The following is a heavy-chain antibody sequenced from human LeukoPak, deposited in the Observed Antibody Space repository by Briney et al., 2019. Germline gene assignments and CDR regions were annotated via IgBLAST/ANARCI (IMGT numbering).Heavy chain of an antibody. CDR3: ARDGNSFDI. CDR2: ITSSSTPM. Sequence: GGSLRLSCAASGFTFSTYSMNWVRQAPGKGLEWVSYITSSSTPMYYADSVKGRFTISRDNANNSLYLQVNSLRAEDTAVYYCARDGNSFDIWGQGTMVTVSS. V-gene: IGHV3-48*01. D-gene: IGHD2/OR15-2a*01. CDR1: GFTFSTYS. J-gene: IGHJ3*02.